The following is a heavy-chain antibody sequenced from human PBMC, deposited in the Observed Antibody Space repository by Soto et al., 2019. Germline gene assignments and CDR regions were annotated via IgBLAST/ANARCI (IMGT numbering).Heavy chain of an antibody. Sequence: GSLRLSCAASGFVFSDFQFNWVRQAPGGGLEWLSSITGTSAFTEYAESIEGRFTISRDNPNKLLFLHMDNLRPEDTAVYYCARDNLAFQGAFDLWGQGTLVTISS. CDR2: ITGTSAFT. CDR1: GFVFSDFQ. J-gene: IGHJ4*02. D-gene: IGHD3-16*01. V-gene: IGHV3-21*01. CDR3: ARDNLAFQGAFDL.